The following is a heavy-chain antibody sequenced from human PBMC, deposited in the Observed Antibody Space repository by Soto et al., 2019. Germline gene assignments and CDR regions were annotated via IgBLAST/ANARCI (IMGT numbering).Heavy chain of an antibody. CDR1: GGSISSSNW. D-gene: IGHD2-15*01. V-gene: IGHV4-4*02. CDR3: ARGISGGRHFDY. Sequence: SETLSLTCAVSGGSISSSNWWSWGRQPPGKGLEWIGEIYHSGSTNYNPSLKSRVTISVDKSKSQFSLKLSSVTAADTAVYYCARGISGGRHFDYWGQGTLVTVS. J-gene: IGHJ4*02. CDR2: IYHSGST.